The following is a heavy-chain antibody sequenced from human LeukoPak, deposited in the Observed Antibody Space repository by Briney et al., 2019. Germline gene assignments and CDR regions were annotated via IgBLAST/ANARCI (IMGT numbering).Heavy chain of an antibody. CDR2: IYHSGRT. CDR3: AREGSYTRYAFDI. D-gene: IGHD4-11*01. J-gene: IGHJ3*02. Sequence: WIGYIYHSGRTYYNPSLKSRVTISVDRSKNQFSLKLSSVTAADTAVYYCAREGSYTRYAFDIWGQGTMATVSA. V-gene: IGHV4-30-2*01.